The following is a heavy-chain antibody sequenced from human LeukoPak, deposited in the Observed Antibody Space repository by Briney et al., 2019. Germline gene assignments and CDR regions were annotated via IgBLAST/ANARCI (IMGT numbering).Heavy chain of an antibody. V-gene: IGHV4-59*08. CDR3: ASLSSGWNYFDY. CDR2: IYYTGDT. CDR1: GGSISSYY. Sequence: SETLSLTCTVSGGSISSYYWSWIRQPPGQGLEWIAYIYYTGDTNYNPSLKSRVTISVDTSKNQFSLKLSSVTAADTAVYYCASLSSGWNYFDYWGQGTLVTVSS. J-gene: IGHJ4*02. D-gene: IGHD6-19*01.